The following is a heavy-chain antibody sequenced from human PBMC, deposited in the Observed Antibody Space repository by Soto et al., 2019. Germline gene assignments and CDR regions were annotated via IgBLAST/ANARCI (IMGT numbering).Heavy chain of an antibody. D-gene: IGHD6-25*01. V-gene: IGHV1-69*13. CDR1: GGTFSSYA. J-gene: IGHJ4*02. CDR3: ASDSSGGSRSDY. CDR2: IIPIFGTA. Sequence: SVKVSCKASGGTFSSYAISRVRQAPGQGLEWMGGIIPIFGTANYAQKFKGRVTITANESTRTAYMELSSLRSEDTAVYYCASDSSGGSRSDYWGQGTLVTVSS.